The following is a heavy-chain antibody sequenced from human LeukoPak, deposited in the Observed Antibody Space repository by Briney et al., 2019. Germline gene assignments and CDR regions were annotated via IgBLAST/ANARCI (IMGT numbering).Heavy chain of an antibody. V-gene: IGHV1-2*02. D-gene: IGHD3-22*01. CDR3: ARGAYDSSGYYYEEFYYYMDV. CDR2: INPNSGGT. J-gene: IGHJ6*03. CDR1: GYTFTGYY. Sequence: ASVKVSCKASGYTFTGYYMHRVRQAPGQGLEWMGWINPNSGGTNYAQKFQGRVTMTRDTSISTAYMELSRLRSDDTAVYYCARGAYDSSGYYYEEFYYYMDVWGKGTTVTVSS.